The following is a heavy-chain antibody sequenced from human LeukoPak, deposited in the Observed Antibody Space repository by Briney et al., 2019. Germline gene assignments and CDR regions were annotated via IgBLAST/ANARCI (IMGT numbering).Heavy chain of an antibody. CDR3: ARLQGAYCSGCDCSHWFDP. CDR2: IDWDDDK. J-gene: IGHJ5*02. D-gene: IGHD2-15*01. CDR1: GFSLSTTGMR. Sequence: SGPALVKPTQALILTCTFSGFSLSTTGMRVSWIRQPPGKALEWLARIDWDDDKFYSTSLRTRLTISKDTSKNQVVLTMTNMDPVDTATYYCARLQGAYCSGCDCSHWFDPWGQGTLVTVSS. V-gene: IGHV2-70*04.